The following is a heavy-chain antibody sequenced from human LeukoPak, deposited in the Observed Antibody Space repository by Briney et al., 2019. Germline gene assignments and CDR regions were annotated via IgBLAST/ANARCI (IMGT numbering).Heavy chain of an antibody. Sequence: GGSLRLSCAASGFTFSSYAMSWVRQAPGKGLEWVSSISSSSSYIYYADSVKGRFTISRDNAKNSLYLQMNSLGAEDTAVYYCAKDLDYFYYYMDVWGKGTTVTISS. CDR3: AKDLDYFYYYMDV. CDR1: GFTFSSYA. V-gene: IGHV3-21*04. CDR2: ISSSSSYI. J-gene: IGHJ6*03.